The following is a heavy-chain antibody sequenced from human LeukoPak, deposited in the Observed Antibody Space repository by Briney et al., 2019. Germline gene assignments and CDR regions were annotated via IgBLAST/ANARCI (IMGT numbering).Heavy chain of an antibody. Sequence: GASLKISCKGSGYSFTSYWIGWVRPMPGKGLEWMGIIYPGDSDTRYSPSFQGQVTISADKSISTAYLQWSSLKASDTAMYYCARDRGNGDYGDAFDIWGQGTMVTVSS. CDR2: IYPGDSDT. CDR3: ARDRGNGDYGDAFDI. J-gene: IGHJ3*02. D-gene: IGHD4-17*01. CDR1: GYSFTSYW. V-gene: IGHV5-51*01.